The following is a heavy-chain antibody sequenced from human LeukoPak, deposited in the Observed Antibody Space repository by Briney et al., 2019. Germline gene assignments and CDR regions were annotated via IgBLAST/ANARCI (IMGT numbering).Heavy chain of an antibody. D-gene: IGHD3-3*01. CDR1: GGSFSGYY. J-gene: IGHJ4*02. Sequence: SETLSLTCAVYGGSFSGYYWSWIRQPPGKGPEWVWYIYYSGSTNYNPSLKSRVTISVDTSKNQFSLKLSSVTAADTAVYYCARGDGYDFWSGTDTHFDYWGQGTLVTVSS. V-gene: IGHV4-59*01. CDR2: IYYSGST. CDR3: ARGDGYDFWSGTDTHFDY.